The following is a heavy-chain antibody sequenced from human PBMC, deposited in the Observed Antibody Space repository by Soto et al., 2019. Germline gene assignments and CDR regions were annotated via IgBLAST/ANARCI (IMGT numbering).Heavy chain of an antibody. CDR3: AVGYCSMTTCLKAAGSSFEF. CDR2: ISPYSGNT. Sequence: QVQLVQSGPEMKKPGASVTVSCEASGNRFTSYAFSWVRQAPGQGLEWMGWISPYSGNTKYSQSVQGRITMTADTSTSRGYSQLRSLRSADTAVYDWAVGYCSMTTCLKAAGSSFEFWGQGTRLIVSS. J-gene: IGHJ4*02. CDR1: GNRFTSYA. D-gene: IGHD2-2*03. V-gene: IGHV1-18*01.